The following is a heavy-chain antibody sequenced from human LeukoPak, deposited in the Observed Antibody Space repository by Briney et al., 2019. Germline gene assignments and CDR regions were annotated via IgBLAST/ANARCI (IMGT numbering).Heavy chain of an antibody. D-gene: IGHD3-9*01. J-gene: IGHJ4*02. CDR3: ARGDYDILTGSPYYFDY. CDR1: GGSFSGYY. Sequence: SETLSLTCAVYGGSFSGYYWSWIRQPPGKGLEWIGYIYYSGSTNYNPSLKSRVTISVDTSKNQFSLKLSSVTAADTAVYYCARGDYDILTGSPYYFDYWGQGTLVTVSS. V-gene: IGHV4-59*01. CDR2: IYYSGST.